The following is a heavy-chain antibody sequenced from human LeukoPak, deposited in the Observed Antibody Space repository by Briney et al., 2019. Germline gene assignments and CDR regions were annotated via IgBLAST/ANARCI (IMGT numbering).Heavy chain of an antibody. Sequence: GSSVKVSCKASGGTFSSYAISWVRQAPGQGLEWMGWISGYNGETNYAQNVQGRVTMTTDTSTSTAYMDLRNLRSDDTAVYHCAKDTCSGPACYSREPSDIWGQGTMVTVSS. CDR3: AKDTCSGPACYSREPSDI. CDR1: GGTFSSYA. J-gene: IGHJ3*02. D-gene: IGHD2-15*01. V-gene: IGHV1-18*01. CDR2: ISGYNGET.